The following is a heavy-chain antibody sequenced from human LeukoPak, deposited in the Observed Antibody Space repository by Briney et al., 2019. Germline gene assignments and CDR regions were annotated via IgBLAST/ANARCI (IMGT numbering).Heavy chain of an antibody. CDR1: GFTLSSYE. Sequence: GGSLRLSCAASGFTLSSYEMNWVRQAPGKGLEWVSYISSSGSTIYYADSVKGRFTISRDNAKNSLYLQMNSLRAEDTAVYYCASQYSRFDAFDIWGQGTMVTVSS. V-gene: IGHV3-48*03. CDR3: ASQYSRFDAFDI. CDR2: ISSSGSTI. D-gene: IGHD6-6*01. J-gene: IGHJ3*02.